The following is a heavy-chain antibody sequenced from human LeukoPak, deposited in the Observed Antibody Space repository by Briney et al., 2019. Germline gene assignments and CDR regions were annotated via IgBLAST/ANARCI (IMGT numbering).Heavy chain of an antibody. CDR2: IYYSGST. J-gene: IGHJ4*02. D-gene: IGHD3-22*01. CDR1: GGSVSSGSYY. V-gene: IGHV4-61*01. CDR3: ARLTTMIEAVDY. Sequence: SETLSLTCTVSGGSVSSGSYYWSWIRQPPGKGLEWIGYIYYSGSTNYNPSLKSRVTISVDTSKNQFSLMLSSVTAADTAVYYCARLTTMIEAVDYWGQGTLVTVSS.